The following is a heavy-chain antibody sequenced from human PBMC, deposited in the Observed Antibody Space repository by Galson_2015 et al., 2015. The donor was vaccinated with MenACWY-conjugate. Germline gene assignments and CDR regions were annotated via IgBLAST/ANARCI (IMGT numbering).Heavy chain of an antibody. CDR2: IQSKAYGGKT. CDR3: SRSPHSYCTRTSCPFDY. J-gene: IGHJ4*02. V-gene: IGHV3-49*04. D-gene: IGHD2-2*01. CDR1: GFTFGDYA. Sequence: SLRLSCATSGFTFGDYAMSWVRQAPGKGLEWVSFIQSKAYGGKTQYAASVKGRFTISRDDSKSIAYLQMNSLKTEDTAVYYCSRSPHSYCTRTSCPFDYWGQGTLVTVSS.